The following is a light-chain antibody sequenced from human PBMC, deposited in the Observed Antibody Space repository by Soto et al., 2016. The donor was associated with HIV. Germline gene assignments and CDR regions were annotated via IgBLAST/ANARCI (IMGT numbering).Light chain of an antibody. Sequence: SYELTQPPSVSVSPGQIASITCSGDKLGNKYACWYQQKPGQSPVLVIFQDTKRPSGIPERFSGSNSGNTATLTISETQAMDEADYYCQAWDSSTARVVFGGGTKLTVL. CDR3: QAWDSSTARVV. CDR1: KLGNKY. CDR2: QDT. J-gene: IGLJ2*01. V-gene: IGLV3-1*01.